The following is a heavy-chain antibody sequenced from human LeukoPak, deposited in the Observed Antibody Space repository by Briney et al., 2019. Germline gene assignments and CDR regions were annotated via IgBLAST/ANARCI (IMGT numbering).Heavy chain of an antibody. CDR2: VGGSGDST. Sequence: GGALRLSCAASGFTFSSYAMSWVRQAPGKGLEWVSGVGGSGDSTYYADSVKGRFTISRDTSKDTLYLQMNSLRAEDTAVYYCATAGQQLHDAFDIWGQGTVVTVSS. CDR3: ATAGQQLHDAFDI. V-gene: IGHV3-23*01. J-gene: IGHJ3*02. CDR1: GFTFSSYA. D-gene: IGHD6-13*01.